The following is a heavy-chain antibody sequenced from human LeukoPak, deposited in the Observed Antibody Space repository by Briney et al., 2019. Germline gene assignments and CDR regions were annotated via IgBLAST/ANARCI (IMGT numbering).Heavy chain of an antibody. CDR3: ARLIYCSGGNCNLGYFDY. J-gene: IGHJ4*02. CDR2: IYHSGSV. D-gene: IGHD2-15*01. V-gene: IGHV4-38-2*02. CDR1: GYSISSGYY. Sequence: SETLSLTCTVSGYSISSGYYWGWIRQPPGKGLEWIGSIYHSGSVYYNPSLKSRVTISVDTSKNQFSLKLSSVTAADTAVYYCARLIYCSGGNCNLGYFDYWGQGTLVTVSS.